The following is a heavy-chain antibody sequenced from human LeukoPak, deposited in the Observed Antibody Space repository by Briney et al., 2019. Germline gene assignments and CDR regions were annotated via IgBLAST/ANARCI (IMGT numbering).Heavy chain of an antibody. D-gene: IGHD3-10*01. CDR3: AKAGIQGVSDF. CDR2: ISYDGSNN. J-gene: IGHJ4*02. Sequence: GGSLRLSCAASGFTFRTYGMHWVRQAPGKGLEWVAEISYDGSNNYYGDSVKGRFTISRDNSKNTLYLQMNGLRAEDTAVYYCAKAGIQGVSDFWGQGTLVTVSS. V-gene: IGHV3-30*18. CDR1: GFTFRTYG.